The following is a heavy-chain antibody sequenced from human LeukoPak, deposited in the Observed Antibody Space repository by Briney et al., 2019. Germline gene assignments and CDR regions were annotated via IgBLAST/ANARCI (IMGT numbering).Heavy chain of an antibody. CDR2: ISYDGSSE. CDR1: GFTFSSYA. Sequence: GRSLRLSCAASGFTFSSYAMHWVRQAPGKGLEWVAVISYDGSSEWYADSVKGRFTISRDNSENTLYLQMNSLRAEDTAVYYCARDRVEITVAGTVDYWGQGTLVTVSS. D-gene: IGHD6-19*01. J-gene: IGHJ4*02. V-gene: IGHV3-30*04. CDR3: ARDRVEITVAGTVDY.